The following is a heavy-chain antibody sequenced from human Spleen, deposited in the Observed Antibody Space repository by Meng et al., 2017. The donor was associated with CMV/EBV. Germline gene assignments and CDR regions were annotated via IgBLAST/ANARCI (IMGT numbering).Heavy chain of an antibody. V-gene: IGHV1-2*02. CDR1: GYTFTGHY. J-gene: IGHJ4*02. Sequence: ASVKVSCKASGYTFTGHYMHWVRQAPGQGLEWMGWINPNDGDKKFAQKFQGRVTMTRDTSISTAYMELSSLRSDDTAVYHCARSRTTGYHPKSFDYWGQGTLVTVSS. CDR3: ARSRTTGYHPKSFDY. D-gene: IGHD3-9*01. CDR2: INPNDGDK.